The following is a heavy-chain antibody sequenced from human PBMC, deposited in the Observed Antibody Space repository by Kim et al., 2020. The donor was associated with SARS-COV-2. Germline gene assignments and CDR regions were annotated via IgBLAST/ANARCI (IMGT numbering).Heavy chain of an antibody. Sequence: GGSLRLSCAASGFTFSNNAMHWVRQAPGKGLEWVAFISFDGNTEYYADSVKGRFTISRDNSRNTVSLQMNSLRAEDTALYYCARDSSWLPTLLDSWGQGILVTVSS. CDR3: ARDSSWLPTLLDS. D-gene: IGHD5-18*01. CDR1: GFTFSNNA. J-gene: IGHJ4*02. CDR2: ISFDGNTE. V-gene: IGHV3-30*04.